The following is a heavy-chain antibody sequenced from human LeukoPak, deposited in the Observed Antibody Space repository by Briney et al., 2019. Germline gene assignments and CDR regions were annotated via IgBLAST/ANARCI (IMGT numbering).Heavy chain of an antibody. J-gene: IGHJ4*02. CDR2: ISGSGGST. V-gene: IGHV3-23*01. CDR3: AKDRMIVVVITTQDFDY. D-gene: IGHD3-22*01. CDR1: GFTFSSYA. Sequence: GGSLRLSCAASGFTFSSYAMSWVRQAPGKGLEWVSAISGSGGSTYYADSVKGRFTISRDNSKNTLYLQMNSLRAEDTAVYYCAKDRMIVVVITTQDFDYWGQGTLVTVSS.